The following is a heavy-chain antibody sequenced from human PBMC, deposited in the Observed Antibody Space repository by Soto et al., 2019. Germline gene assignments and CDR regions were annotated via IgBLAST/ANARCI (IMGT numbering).Heavy chain of an antibody. CDR2: IYYSGST. D-gene: IGHD3-3*01. J-gene: IGHJ6*02. CDR1: GGSISSYY. CDR3: ARATVFGVVNYGMDV. Sequence: SETLSLTCTVSGGSISSYYWSWIRQPPGKGLEWIGYIYYSGSTNYNPSLKSRVTISVDTSKNQFSLKLSSVTAADTAVYYCARATVFGVVNYGMDVWGQGTTVTVSS. V-gene: IGHV4-59*01.